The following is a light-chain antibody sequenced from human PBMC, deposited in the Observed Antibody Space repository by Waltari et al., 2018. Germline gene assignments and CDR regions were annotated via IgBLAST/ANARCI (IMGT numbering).Light chain of an antibody. CDR3: QQYKSPTWT. V-gene: IGKV1-5*03. J-gene: IGKJ1*01. Sequence: DIQMTQSPSTLSAFVGARVTIPCRASQRISGWLAWYQQKPWKAPNLLIFKASTLESGVPSRFSGSGSGTEFTLTINSLQPDDFATYYCQQYKSPTWTFGQGTKVEIK. CDR1: QRISGW. CDR2: KAS.